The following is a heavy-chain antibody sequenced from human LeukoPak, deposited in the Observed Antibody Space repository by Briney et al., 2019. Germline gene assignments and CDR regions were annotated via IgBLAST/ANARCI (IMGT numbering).Heavy chain of an antibody. D-gene: IGHD3-22*01. CDR2: IYWDDDK. CDR1: GFSLSTSGVG. CDR3: AHRSFHYYDRSGTPLFDY. Sequence: GSGPTLVKPTQTLTLTCTFSGFSLSTSGVGVGWIRQPPGKALEWLELIYWDDDKRYSPSLKSRLTITKDTSKNQVVLTMTNMDPVETATHYCAHRSFHYYDRSGTPLFDYWGQGTLVTVSS. V-gene: IGHV2-5*02. J-gene: IGHJ4*02.